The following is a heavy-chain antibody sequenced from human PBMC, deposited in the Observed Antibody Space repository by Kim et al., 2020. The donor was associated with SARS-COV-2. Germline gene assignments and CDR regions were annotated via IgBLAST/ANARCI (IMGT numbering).Heavy chain of an antibody. D-gene: IGHD4-4*01. J-gene: IGHJ5*02. V-gene: IGHV1-18*04. CDR1: GYTFTDYG. CDR3: ARDWDYSDDPFDP. Sequence: ASVKVSCKASGYTFTDYGISWVRQAPGQGLEWMGWSSTYDDDTNYAQRFQGRVTVTTDTSTSTAYMELRSLRSDDTAVYYCARDWDYSDDPFDPWGQGTLVTVSS. CDR2: SSTYDDDT.